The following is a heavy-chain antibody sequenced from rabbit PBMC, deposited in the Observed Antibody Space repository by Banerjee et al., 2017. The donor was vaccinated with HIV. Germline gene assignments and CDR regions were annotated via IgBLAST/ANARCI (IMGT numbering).Heavy chain of an antibody. CDR3: ARSPAYDYGGAADAGPYNL. V-gene: IGHV1S45*01. CDR2: IYAGSGST. D-gene: IGHD2-1*01. J-gene: IGHJ4*01. CDR1: GFDVSSYW. Sequence: QEQLEESGGDLVKPEGSLTLSCKASGFDVSSYWICWVRQAPGKGLEWIACIYAGSGSTYYATWAKGRFTISKTSSTTVTLQMTSLTAADTATYFCARSPAYDYGGAADAGPYNLWGQGTLVTVS.